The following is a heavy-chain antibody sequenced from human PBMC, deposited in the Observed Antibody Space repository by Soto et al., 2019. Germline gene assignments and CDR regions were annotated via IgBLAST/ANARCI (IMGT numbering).Heavy chain of an antibody. J-gene: IGHJ2*01. V-gene: IGHV1-69*01. Sequence: QVQLVQSGAEVKKPGSSVKVSCKASGGTFSSYAISWVRQAPGQGLEWMGGISPIFGTANYAQKFQGRVTITADESTSTAYMELSSLSSEDTAVYYCARESVISRLFGLWGRGTLVTVSS. CDR1: GGTFSSYA. CDR3: ARESVISRLFGL. D-gene: IGHD3-3*01. CDR2: ISPIFGTA.